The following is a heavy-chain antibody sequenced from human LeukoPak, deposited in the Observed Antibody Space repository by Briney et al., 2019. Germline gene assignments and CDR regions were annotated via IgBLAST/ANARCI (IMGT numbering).Heavy chain of an antibody. CDR2: IIPIFGTA. V-gene: IGHV1-69*05. CDR1: GGTFSSYA. J-gene: IGHJ4*02. D-gene: IGHD5-12*01. CDR3: ASGWLRLIGY. Sequence: ASVKVSCKASGGTFSSYAISWVRQAPGQGLEWMGGIIPIFGTANYAQKFQGRVTMTRDTSTSTVYMELSSLRSEDTAVYYCASGWLRLIGYWGQGTLVTVSS.